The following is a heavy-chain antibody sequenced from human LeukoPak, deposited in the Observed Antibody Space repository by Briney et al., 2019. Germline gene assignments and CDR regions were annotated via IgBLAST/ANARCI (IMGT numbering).Heavy chain of an antibody. CDR2: INHSGST. J-gene: IGHJ4*02. CDR3: ARGGRRGYSSSSVDY. D-gene: IGHD6-6*01. Sequence: SETLSLTCAVYGGSFSGYYWSWIRQPPGKGLEWIGEINHSGSTNYNPSLKSRVTISVDTSKNKFSLKLSSVTAADTAVYYCARGGRRGYSSSSVDYWGQGTLVTVSS. CDR1: GGSFSGYY. V-gene: IGHV4-34*01.